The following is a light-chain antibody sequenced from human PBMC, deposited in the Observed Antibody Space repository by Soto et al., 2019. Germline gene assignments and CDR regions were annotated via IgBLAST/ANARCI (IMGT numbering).Light chain of an antibody. CDR1: NIGSKS. CDR3: QQYGSSPDLIT. Sequence: PPSVSVAPGQTARITCGGNNIGSKSVHWYQQKPGQAPRLLIYGPSTRATGVPARFSGSGSGTEFTLTISSLHSEDFAVYYCQQYGSSPDLITFGPGTKVDIK. CDR2: GPS. J-gene: IGKJ3*01. V-gene: IGKV3D-15*02.